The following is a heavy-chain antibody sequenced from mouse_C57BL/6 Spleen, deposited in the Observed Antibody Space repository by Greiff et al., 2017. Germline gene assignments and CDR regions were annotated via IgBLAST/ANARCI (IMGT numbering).Heavy chain of an antibody. D-gene: IGHD1-1*01. CDR3: ASPLITTVVEWYFDV. CDR1: GYTFTSYW. V-gene: IGHV1-72*01. J-gene: IGHJ1*03. CDR2: IDPNSGGT. Sequence: VQLQQPGAELVKPGASVKLSCKASGYTFTSYWMHWVKQRPGRGLEWIGRIDPNSGGTKYNEKFKSKATLTVDKPSSTAYMQLSSLTSEDSAVYYCASPLITTVVEWYFDVWGTGTTVTVAS.